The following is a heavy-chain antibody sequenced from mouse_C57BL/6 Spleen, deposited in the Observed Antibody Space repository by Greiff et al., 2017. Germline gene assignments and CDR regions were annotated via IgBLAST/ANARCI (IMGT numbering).Heavy chain of an antibody. CDR1: AYAFSSSW. Sequence: QVQLQQSGPELVKPGASVKISCKASAYAFSSSWMNWVKQRPGKGLEWIGRIYPGDGDTNYNGKFKGKATLTADKSSSTAYMQLSSLTSEDSAVYFCARLRDGSSYDYWGQGTTLTVSS. V-gene: IGHV1-82*01. CDR2: IYPGDGDT. D-gene: IGHD1-1*01. CDR3: ARLRDGSSYDY. J-gene: IGHJ2*01.